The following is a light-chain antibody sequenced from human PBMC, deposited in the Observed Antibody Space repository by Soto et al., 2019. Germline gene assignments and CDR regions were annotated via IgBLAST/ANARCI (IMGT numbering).Light chain of an antibody. CDR1: QSVSSY. V-gene: IGKV3-11*01. CDR2: DAS. Sequence: EILLTEAPGTLSLSPGERATLSCSASQSVSSYLAWCQQKPGQAPRLLIYDASNRATGIPARFSGSGSGTDFTLTISSLEPEDFAVYYCQQRSNWPPSLTFGGGTKVDIK. J-gene: IGKJ4*01. CDR3: QQRSNWPPSLT.